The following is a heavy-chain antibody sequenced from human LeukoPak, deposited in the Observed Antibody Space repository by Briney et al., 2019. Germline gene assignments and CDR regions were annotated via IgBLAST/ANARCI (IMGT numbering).Heavy chain of an antibody. CDR3: ARVYYGDYGALDY. CDR1: GFTFTSYS. J-gene: IGHJ4*02. Sequence: GGSLRLSCAASGFTFTSYSMNWVRQAPGKGLEWVSTISGGGGSTYYADSVKGRFTISRDNAKNSLYLQMNSLRAEDTAVYYCARVYYGDYGALDYWGQGTLVTVSS. D-gene: IGHD4-17*01. V-gene: IGHV3-21*01. CDR2: ISGGGGST.